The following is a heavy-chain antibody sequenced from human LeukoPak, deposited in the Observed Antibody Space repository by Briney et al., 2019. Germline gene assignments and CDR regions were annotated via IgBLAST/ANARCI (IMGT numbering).Heavy chain of an antibody. Sequence: GGSLRLSCAASGFTFDDYGMSWVRQAPGEGLEWVSYISGSGNTIYYADSVKGRFTISRDNAKNSLYLQMNSLRAEDTAVYYCARDIHDYSNGEVDYWGQGTLVTVSS. V-gene: IGHV3-11*04. CDR2: ISGSGNTI. J-gene: IGHJ4*02. CDR1: GFTFDDYG. D-gene: IGHD4-11*01. CDR3: ARDIHDYSNGEVDY.